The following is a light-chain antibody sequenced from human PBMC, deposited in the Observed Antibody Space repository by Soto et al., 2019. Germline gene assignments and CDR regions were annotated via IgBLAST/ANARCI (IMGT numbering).Light chain of an antibody. V-gene: IGLV1-40*01. CDR3: QSCGSGLSAV. CDR1: SSNIGAGYD. CDR2: GNS. Sequence: QSVLTQPPSVSGAPGQRVTISCTGSSSNIGAGYDVHWYQQLPGTAPKLLIYGNSNRPSGVPDRFSGSKSGTSASLAITGLQAEDEADYYCQSCGSGLSAVFGGGTKLTVL. J-gene: IGLJ3*02.